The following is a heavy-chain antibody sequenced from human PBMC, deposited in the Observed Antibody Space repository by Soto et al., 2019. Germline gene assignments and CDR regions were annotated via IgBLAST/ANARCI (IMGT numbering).Heavy chain of an antibody. CDR2: ISTYTGNT. D-gene: IGHD7-27*01. Sequence: QVPLVQSGPELKKPGAAVRVSCKASGYTFNTYGLSWMRQAPGQGLEGMGWISTYTGNTDYPQRFQGRVTKDTDTPTSTAYLDLRSLTSEETAVYYWVRDVSVRSGSFWGYWGQGTLVTVSS. CDR3: VRDVSVRSGSFWGY. J-gene: IGHJ4*02. V-gene: IGHV1-18*01. CDR1: GYTFNTYG.